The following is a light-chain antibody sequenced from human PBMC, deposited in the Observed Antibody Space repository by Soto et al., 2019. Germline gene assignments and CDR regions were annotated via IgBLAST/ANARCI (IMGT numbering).Light chain of an antibody. CDR1: QSVGSTF. Sequence: EIVLTQSPGTLSLSPVERATLSCRASQSVGSTFLAWYQQKPGQAPRLLIYDASSRATGIPDRFSGSGSGTDFSLIISRLEPEDFAVYYCQQYGSSPPTLTFGGGTKVEIK. CDR3: QQYGSSPPTLT. V-gene: IGKV3-20*01. CDR2: DAS. J-gene: IGKJ4*01.